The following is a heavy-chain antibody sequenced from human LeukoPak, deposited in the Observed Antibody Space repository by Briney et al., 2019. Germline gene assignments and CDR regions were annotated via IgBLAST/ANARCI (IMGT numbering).Heavy chain of an antibody. V-gene: IGHV3-21*01. D-gene: IGHD2-2*01. Sequence: GGSLRLSCAASGFTFSSYSMNWVRQTPGKGLAWVSSISSSSSYIYYADSLKGRFTISRDNAKNSLYLQMNSLRAEDTAVYYCARGYCSSTSCFFAFDIWGQGTMVTVSS. CDR3: ARGYCSSTSCFFAFDI. J-gene: IGHJ3*02. CDR2: ISSSSSYI. CDR1: GFTFSSYS.